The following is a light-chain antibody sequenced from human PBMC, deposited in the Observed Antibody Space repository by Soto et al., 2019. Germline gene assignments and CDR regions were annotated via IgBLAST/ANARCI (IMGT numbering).Light chain of an antibody. Sequence: DIQLTQSPSSLSASVGDRVTITCRASQDSKNNLVWYQQKPVKVPKLLIYAASTLQSWVPSRFSGSGPGTDFSHTISSLQPEAAAPYYCHKYNSAPLTFGVGTRVEIK. CDR3: HKYNSAPLT. CDR2: AAS. CDR1: QDSKNN. J-gene: IGKJ4*02. V-gene: IGKV1-27*01.